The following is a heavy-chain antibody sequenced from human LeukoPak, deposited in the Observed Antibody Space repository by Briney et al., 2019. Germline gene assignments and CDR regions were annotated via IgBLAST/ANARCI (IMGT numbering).Heavy chain of an antibody. CDR3: ARGPEYSSSWLSGMDV. D-gene: IGHD6-13*01. Sequence: ASVKVSCKASGYTFTSYDINWVRQAPGQGLEWMGWMNPNSGNTGYAQKFQGRVTMTRNTSISTAYMELSSLRSEDTAVYYCARGPEYSSSWLSGMDVWGQGTTVTASS. CDR1: GYTFTSYD. J-gene: IGHJ6*02. CDR2: MNPNSGNT. V-gene: IGHV1-8*01.